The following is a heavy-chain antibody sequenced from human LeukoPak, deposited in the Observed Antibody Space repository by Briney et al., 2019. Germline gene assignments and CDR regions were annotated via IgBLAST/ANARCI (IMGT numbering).Heavy chain of an antibody. J-gene: IGHJ4*02. CDR3: ARRRYNWNAIDY. D-gene: IGHD1-20*01. CDR2: ISSSGSTL. Sequence: PGGSLRLSCAVSGFTFSDHHMDWVRQAPGKGLEWVSYISSSGSTLYYADSVKGRITISRDNAKNSLYLQMNSLRAEDTAVYYCARRRYNWNAIDYWGQGTLVTVSS. CDR1: GFTFSDHH. V-gene: IGHV3-11*01.